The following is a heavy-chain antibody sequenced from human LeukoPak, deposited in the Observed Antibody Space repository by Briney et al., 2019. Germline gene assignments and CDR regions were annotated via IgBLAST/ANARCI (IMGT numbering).Heavy chain of an antibody. CDR2: VSGSGSSA. V-gene: IGHV3-23*01. Sequence: GGSLRLSCAASGFAFTRFAMSWVRQAPGKGLEWVSAVSGSGSSAYYADSVKGRFTISRDNSKNTVYLQMNSLRAEDTALYYCAKDASLLPAKSDFGGQGTLVTVSS. J-gene: IGHJ1*01. D-gene: IGHD3-22*01. CDR3: AKDASLLPAKSDF. CDR1: GFAFTRFA.